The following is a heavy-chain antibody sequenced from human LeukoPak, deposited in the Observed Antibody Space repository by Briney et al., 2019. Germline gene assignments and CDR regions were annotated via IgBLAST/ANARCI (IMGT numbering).Heavy chain of an antibody. Sequence: SETLSLTCTVSGGSISSYYWSWIRQPPGKGLEWIGYIYYSGSTNYNPSLKSRVTISVDTSKNQFSLKLSSVIAADTAVYYCARHPARGAAGYAFDIWGQGTMVIVSS. CDR3: ARHPARGAAGYAFDI. V-gene: IGHV4-59*08. CDR1: GGSISSYY. CDR2: IYYSGST. D-gene: IGHD6-19*01. J-gene: IGHJ3*02.